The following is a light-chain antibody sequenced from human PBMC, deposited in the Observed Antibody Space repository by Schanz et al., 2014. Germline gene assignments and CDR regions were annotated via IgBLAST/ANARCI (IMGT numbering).Light chain of an antibody. Sequence: EIVLTQSPATLSLSPGERATLSCRASQRLTSYLAWYQQKPGQAPRLLIYDASTRATGIPARFSGSGSGTDFTLTIDSLEPEDFATYYCQQYNSYLYTFGQGTKLEIK. J-gene: IGKJ2*01. CDR1: QRLTSY. V-gene: IGKV3-11*01. CDR3: QQYNSYLYT. CDR2: DAS.